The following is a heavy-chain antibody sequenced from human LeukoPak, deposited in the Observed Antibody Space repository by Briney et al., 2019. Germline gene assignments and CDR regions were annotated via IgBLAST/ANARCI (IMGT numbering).Heavy chain of an antibody. CDR1: GGSFSGYY. CDR2: INHSGST. CDR3: ARWVQLGAFDI. D-gene: IGHD5-24*01. Sequence: PSETPSLTCAVYGGSFSGYYWSWIRQPPGKGLEWIGDINHSGSTNYNPSLKSRVTISGDTSKNQFSLKLSSVTAADTAVYYCARWVQLGAFDIWGQGTMVTVSS. V-gene: IGHV4-34*01. J-gene: IGHJ3*02.